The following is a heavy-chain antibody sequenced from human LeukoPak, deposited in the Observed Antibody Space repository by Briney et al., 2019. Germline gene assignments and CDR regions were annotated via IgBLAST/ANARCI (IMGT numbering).Heavy chain of an antibody. D-gene: IGHD4-17*01. J-gene: IGHJ4*02. Sequence: GGSLRLSCATSGFTFSEHYMDWVCQAPGKGLEWVGRSRNKAHSYTTEYAASVKGRFTISRDDSKNSLYLQMNSLKSEDTAVYYCTRRAYGDQRGFDCWGQGTLVTVSS. CDR3: TRRAYGDQRGFDC. V-gene: IGHV3-72*01. CDR2: SRNKAHSYTT. CDR1: GFTFSEHY.